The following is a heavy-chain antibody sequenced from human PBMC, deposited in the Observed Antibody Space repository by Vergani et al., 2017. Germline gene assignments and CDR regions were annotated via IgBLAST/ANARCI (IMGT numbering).Heavy chain of an antibody. CDR1: GFTFSGSA. CDR3: TRLYSSGWYDGRYYYGMDV. CDR2: IRSKANSYAT. D-gene: IGHD6-19*01. V-gene: IGHV3-73*01. Sequence: EVQLVESGGGLVQPGGSLKLSCAASGFTFSGSAMHWVRQASGKGLEWVGRIRSKANSYATAYAASVKGRFTISRDESKHTAYLQMNSLKTEDTAVYYCTRLYSSGWYDGRYYYGMDVWGQGTTVTVSS. J-gene: IGHJ6*02.